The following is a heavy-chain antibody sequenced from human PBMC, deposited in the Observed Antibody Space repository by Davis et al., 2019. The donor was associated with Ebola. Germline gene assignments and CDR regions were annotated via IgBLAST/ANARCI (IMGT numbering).Heavy chain of an antibody. J-gene: IGHJ4*02. CDR2: IRSKANNYAT. V-gene: IGHV3-73*01. CDR3: SRHDYSGWTRPFDY. D-gene: IGHD4-11*01. CDR1: GFTFSASA. Sequence: PGGSLRLSCAASGFTFSASAIHWVRQASGKGLEWVGRIRSKANNYATAYAASVRGRFTVSRDESESTAYLQMNSLKTEDTAVYYCSRHDYSGWTRPFDYWGQGTLVTVSS.